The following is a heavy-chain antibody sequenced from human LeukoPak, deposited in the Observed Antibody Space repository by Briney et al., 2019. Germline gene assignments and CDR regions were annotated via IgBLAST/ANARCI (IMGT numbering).Heavy chain of an antibody. CDR2: TYYSGST. CDR1: GGSISSGDYY. D-gene: IGHD4-17*01. V-gene: IGHV4-30-4*01. Sequence: SQTLSLTCTVSGGSISSGDYYWSWIRQPPGKGLEWIGYTYYSGSTYYNPSLKSRVTISVDTSKNQFSLRLSSVTAADTAVYYCARVRTVTTWYFDYWGQGTLVTVSS. J-gene: IGHJ4*02. CDR3: ARVRTVTTWYFDY.